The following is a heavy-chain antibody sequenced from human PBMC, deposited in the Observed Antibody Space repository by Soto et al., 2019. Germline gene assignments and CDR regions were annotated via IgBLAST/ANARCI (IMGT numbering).Heavy chain of an antibody. V-gene: IGHV4-39*01. CDR3: ARHYSSGWDYFDY. Sequence: QLQLQESGPGLVKPSETLSLTCNVSGGSIGTRNYYWAWIRQPPGKGLEWIGSLYYSGSTYYNPSLKSRVHISVDTSRNQFALKVPSVTAADTAVYYCARHYSSGWDYFDYWGQGTLVTVSS. J-gene: IGHJ4*02. CDR1: GGSIGTRNYY. CDR2: LYYSGST. D-gene: IGHD6-19*01.